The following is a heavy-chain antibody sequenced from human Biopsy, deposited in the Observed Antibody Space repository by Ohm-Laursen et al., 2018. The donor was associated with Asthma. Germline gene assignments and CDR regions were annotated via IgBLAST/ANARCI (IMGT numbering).Heavy chain of an antibody. V-gene: IGHV3-74*01. CDR2: INSDGSST. CDR3: ARVAYGDLTCFDP. J-gene: IGHJ5*02. D-gene: IGHD4-17*01. Sequence: SLRLSCTAAGFTFSSYWMHWARQAPGKGLVWVSRINSDGSSTSYADSVKGRFTISRDNAKNTLYLQMNSLRAEDTAVYYCARVAYGDLTCFDPWGQGTLVTVSS. CDR1: GFTFSSYW.